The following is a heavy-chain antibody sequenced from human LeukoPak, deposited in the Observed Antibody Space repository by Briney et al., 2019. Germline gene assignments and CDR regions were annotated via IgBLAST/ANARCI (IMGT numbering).Heavy chain of an antibody. V-gene: IGHV1-18*01. J-gene: IGHJ4*02. CDR1: GYTFTSYD. Sequence: ASVKVSCKASGYTFTSYDISWVRQAPGQGLEWMGWISAYNGNTNFAQNLQGRVTMTTDTSTSTAYMGLRSLRSDDTAVYYCARGSTTGTTTDYWGQGTLVTVSS. CDR3: ARGSTTGTTTDY. D-gene: IGHD1-1*01. CDR2: ISAYNGNT.